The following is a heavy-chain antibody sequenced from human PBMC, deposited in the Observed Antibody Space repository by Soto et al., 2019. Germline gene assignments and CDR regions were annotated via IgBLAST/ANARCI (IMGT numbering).Heavy chain of an antibody. CDR3: AASPTTVVTPDH. Sequence: SVKVSCKASGFTFTSSAVQWVRQARGQRLEWIGWIVVGSGNTNYAQEFRERVTITRDMSTSTAYMELSSLRSEDTAVYYCAASPTTVVTPDHWGQGTLVTVSS. D-gene: IGHD4-17*01. CDR2: IVVGSGNT. J-gene: IGHJ4*02. CDR1: GFTFTSSA. V-gene: IGHV1-58*01.